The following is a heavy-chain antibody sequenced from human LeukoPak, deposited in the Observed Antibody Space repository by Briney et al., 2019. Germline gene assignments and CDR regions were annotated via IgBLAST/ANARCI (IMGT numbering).Heavy chain of an antibody. CDR2: IYHNGTP. Sequence: SETLSLTCTVSGGSVSSGGYYWSWVRQSPGKGLEWIGEIYHNGTPNYNPSLKSRVTISAGKFKNHFSLKLTSVTAADTAVYYCATAPILRGEGGEHYKYGMDVWGQGTTVTVSS. CDR3: ATAPILRGEGGEHYKYGMDV. V-gene: IGHV4-61*03. D-gene: IGHD2-2*02. J-gene: IGHJ6*02. CDR1: GGSVSSGGYY.